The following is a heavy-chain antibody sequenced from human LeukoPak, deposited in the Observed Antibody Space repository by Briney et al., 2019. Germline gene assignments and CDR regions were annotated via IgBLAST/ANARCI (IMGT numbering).Heavy chain of an antibody. CDR1: GGSFSGYY. CDR3: ARGGYSYGP. Sequence: HSETLSLTCAVYGGSFSGYYWSWIRQPPGKGLEWIGEINHSGSTNYNPSLKSRVTISVDTSKNQFSLKLSSVTAADTAVYYCARGGYSYGPWGQGTLITVSS. CDR2: INHSGST. D-gene: IGHD5-18*01. J-gene: IGHJ5*02. V-gene: IGHV4-34*01.